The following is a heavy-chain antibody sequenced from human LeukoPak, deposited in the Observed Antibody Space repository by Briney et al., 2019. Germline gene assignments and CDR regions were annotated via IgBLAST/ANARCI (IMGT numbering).Heavy chain of an antibody. J-gene: IGHJ4*01. D-gene: IGHD6-13*01. V-gene: IGHV3-30*18. CDR1: GFTFSGYG. CDR3: ANKAAASRVDY. CDR2: ISYDGSNK. Sequence: GGSLRPSCAASGFTFSGYGMHCVRQAPGKGLEWVAVISYDGSNKYYADSVKGRFTISRDNSKNTLYLQMNSLRAEDTAVYYCANKAAASRVDYCGQGTLVTVSS.